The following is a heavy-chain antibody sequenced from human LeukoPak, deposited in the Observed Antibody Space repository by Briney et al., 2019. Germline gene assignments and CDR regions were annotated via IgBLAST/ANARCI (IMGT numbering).Heavy chain of an antibody. CDR1: GFTFSRFA. V-gene: IGHV3-30-3*01. D-gene: IGHD3-9*01. J-gene: IGHJ6*02. CDR3: AREGFDWLLYSYYYYYGMVV. Sequence: QPGRSLRLSCAASGFTFSRFAMYWVRQAPGKGLEWVAVISYDGSNKYYADSVKGRFTISRDNSKNTLYLQMNSLRAEDTAVYYCAREGFDWLLYSYYYYYGMVVWGQGTTVTVSS. CDR2: ISYDGSNK.